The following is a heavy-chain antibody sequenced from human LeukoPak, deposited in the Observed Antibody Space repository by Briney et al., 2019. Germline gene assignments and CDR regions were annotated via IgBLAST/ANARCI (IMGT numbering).Heavy chain of an antibody. D-gene: IGHD6-13*01. J-gene: IGHJ4*02. CDR1: GGSISSSSYY. CDR2: IYYSGST. V-gene: IGHV4-39*07. Sequence: PSETLSLTCTVSGGSISSSSYYWGWIRQPPGKGLEWIGNIYYSGSTYYNPSLKSRVTISIDTSENQFSLNLSSVAAADTAVYYCARDSAIAAAGTEPQFDYWGQGTLVTVSS. CDR3: ARDSAIAAAGTEPQFDY.